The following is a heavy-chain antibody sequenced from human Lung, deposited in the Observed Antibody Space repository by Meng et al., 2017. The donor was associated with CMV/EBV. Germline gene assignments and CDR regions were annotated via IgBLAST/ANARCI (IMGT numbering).Heavy chain of an antibody. D-gene: IGHD3-9*01. Sequence: SETXSLXXTVSGASVSSYTNYWSWIRQSPGKGLEWIGYIYYTGSTKYTPSLKSRVTMSVDTSKNHFSLKLSSVTAADTAVYYCARVHYDISTGYQFDLWGQGXLVTVSS. CDR2: IYYTGST. J-gene: IGHJ4*02. CDR1: GASVSSYTNY. CDR3: ARVHYDISTGYQFDL. V-gene: IGHV4-61*03.